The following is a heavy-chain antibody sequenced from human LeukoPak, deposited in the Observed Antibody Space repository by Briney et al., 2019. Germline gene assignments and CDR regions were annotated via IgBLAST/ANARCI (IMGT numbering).Heavy chain of an antibody. CDR1: GYSISSGYY. D-gene: IGHD3-10*01. J-gene: IGHJ4*02. CDR3: ARDLWFGEKTLDY. V-gene: IGHV4-38-2*02. CDR2: IYHSGST. Sequence: PSGTLSLTCTVSGYSISSGYYWGWIRQPPGKGLEWIGSIYHSGSTYYNPSLKSRVTISVDTSKNQFSLKLSSVTAADTAVYYCARDLWFGEKTLDYWGQGTLVTVSS.